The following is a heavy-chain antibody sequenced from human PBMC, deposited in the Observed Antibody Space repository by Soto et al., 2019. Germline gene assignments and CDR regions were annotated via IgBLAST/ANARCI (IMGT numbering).Heavy chain of an antibody. D-gene: IGHD5-18*01. Sequence: GASVKVSCKASGYTFYSHSISWVRQAPGQGLEWMGRISADNGNTKYAQKFRGRVTMTTDTSTSTVYMELRNLRSVDTAVYYCARCIQQDYYYGMDVWGQGTTVTVSS. J-gene: IGHJ6*02. V-gene: IGHV1-18*01. CDR2: ISADNGNT. CDR3: ARCIQQDYYYGMDV. CDR1: GYTFYSHS.